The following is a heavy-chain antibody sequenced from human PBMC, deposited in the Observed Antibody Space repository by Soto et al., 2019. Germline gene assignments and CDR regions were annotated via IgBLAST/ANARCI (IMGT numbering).Heavy chain of an antibody. J-gene: IGHJ5*02. D-gene: IGHD3-16*01. CDR3: VKYTVTEDLGES. Sequence: EVQLLESGGDVVRPGGSLRLSCAASGFTFSSDAMGWVRQSPGKGLEWVAGVSRAGTYTFYADSVRGRFSISRDNSRDTVDLYMNALRGDDTAVYFCVKYTVTEDLGESWGQGTLVSVSS. CDR1: GFTFSSDA. CDR2: VSRAGTYT. V-gene: IGHV3-23*01.